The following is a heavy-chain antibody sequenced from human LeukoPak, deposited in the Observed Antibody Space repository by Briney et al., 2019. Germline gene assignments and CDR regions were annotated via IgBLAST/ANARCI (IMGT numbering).Heavy chain of an antibody. V-gene: IGHV4-59*11. Sequence: SETLSLTCSVFGGSISSHYWGWIRQPPGKGPEWIGYNNPSLKSRVTMSVDTSKNQFSLRMSSVTAADTAVYYCARDSGSINYWAQGARVSVSS. J-gene: IGHJ4*02. D-gene: IGHD3-10*01. CDR1: GGSISSHY. CDR3: ARDSGSINY.